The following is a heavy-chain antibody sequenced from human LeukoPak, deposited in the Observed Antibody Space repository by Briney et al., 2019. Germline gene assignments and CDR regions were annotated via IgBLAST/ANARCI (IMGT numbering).Heavy chain of an antibody. Sequence: GGSLRLSCAASGFSVSNNYMSWVRQAPGKGLEWVSVIYSGGSTFYADSVKGGFTISRDNSKNTLYLQMNSLRAEDTAVYYCASDSYSPEYFQHWGQGTLVTVSS. CDR1: GFSVSNNY. CDR3: ASDSYSPEYFQH. J-gene: IGHJ1*01. CDR2: IYSGGST. D-gene: IGHD2-15*01. V-gene: IGHV3-66*01.